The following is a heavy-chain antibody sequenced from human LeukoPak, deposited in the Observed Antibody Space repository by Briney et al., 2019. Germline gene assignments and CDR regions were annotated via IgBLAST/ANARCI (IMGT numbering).Heavy chain of an antibody. CDR1: GFIFSSFW. CDR2: IKQDGNEK. V-gene: IGHV3-7*01. Sequence: SGGSLRLSCTASGFIFSSFWMSWVRQTPGKGLEWVAYIKQDGNEKYYVDSVKGRFTISRDNAKNSLYLQMNSLRVEDTAVYYCARDRYINGWKFDYWGQGRLVTVSS. CDR3: ARDRYINGWKFDY. J-gene: IGHJ4*02. D-gene: IGHD6-19*01.